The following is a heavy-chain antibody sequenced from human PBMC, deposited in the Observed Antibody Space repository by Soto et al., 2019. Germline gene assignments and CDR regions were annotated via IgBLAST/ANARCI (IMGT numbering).Heavy chain of an antibody. V-gene: IGHV3-23*01. CDR1: GFTFSSYA. Sequence: GGSLRLSCAASGFTFSSYAMSWVRQAPGKGLEWVSAISGSGGSTYYADSVKGRFAISRDNSKNTLYLQMNSLRAEDTAVYYCAKAHYYGDYAPFDYWGQGTLVTVSS. J-gene: IGHJ4*02. D-gene: IGHD4-17*01. CDR3: AKAHYYGDYAPFDY. CDR2: ISGSGGST.